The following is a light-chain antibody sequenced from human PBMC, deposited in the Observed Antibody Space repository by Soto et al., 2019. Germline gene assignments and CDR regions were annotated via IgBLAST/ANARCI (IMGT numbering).Light chain of an antibody. Sequence: VVMTQSPPTLSVSPGETATLSCRAIQSINTNLAWYQQRPGQVPRLIIYGASTRFTGIPDRFSGSGSGTEFTLTISSLQSEDLAVYYCQEYNDWPRYTFGRGTKVDIK. CDR3: QEYNDWPRYT. CDR2: GAS. J-gene: IGKJ2*01. CDR1: QSINTN. V-gene: IGKV3D-15*01.